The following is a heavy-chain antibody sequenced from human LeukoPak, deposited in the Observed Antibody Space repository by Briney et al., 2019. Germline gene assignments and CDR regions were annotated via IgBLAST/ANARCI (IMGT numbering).Heavy chain of an antibody. J-gene: IGHJ4*02. V-gene: IGHV3-7*01. CDR3: ARDSPDSDFDY. CDR2: IKQDGSEK. Sequence: GGSLTLYCAASGFTFSTYWMSWVRQAPGQGLEWVANIKQDGSEKYYVDSVKGRFTISRDNAKNSLYLQMNSLRAEDTAVYYCARDSPDSDFDYWGQGTLVTVSS. CDR1: GFTFSTYW.